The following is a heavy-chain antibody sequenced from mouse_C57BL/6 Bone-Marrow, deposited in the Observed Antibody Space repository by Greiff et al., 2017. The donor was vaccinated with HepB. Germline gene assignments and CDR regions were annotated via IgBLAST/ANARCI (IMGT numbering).Heavy chain of an antibody. V-gene: IGHV5-16*01. D-gene: IGHD3-2*02. J-gene: IGHJ2*01. CDR1: GFTFSDYY. CDR3: ARVLRSYFDY. Sequence: DVKLVESEGGLVQPGSSMKLSCTASGFTFSDYYMAWVRQVPEKGLEWVANINYDGSSTYYLDSLKSRFIISNDNAKNILYLQMSSLKSEDTATYYCARVLRSYFDYWGQGTTLTVSS. CDR2: INYDGSST.